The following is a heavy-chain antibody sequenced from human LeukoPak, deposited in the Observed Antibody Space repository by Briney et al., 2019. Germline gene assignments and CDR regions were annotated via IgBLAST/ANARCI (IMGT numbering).Heavy chain of an antibody. Sequence: SETLSLTCTVSGYSISNGFYWGWIRQPPGKALEWIGNIFYSGSTYYSPSLKSRVTISLDTSRNQFSLKLNSVTAADTAVYYCAKSNGYGLIDIWGQGTMVTVSS. CDR1: GYSISNGFY. J-gene: IGHJ3*02. V-gene: IGHV4-38-2*02. D-gene: IGHD3-22*01. CDR3: AKSNGYGLIDI. CDR2: IFYSGST.